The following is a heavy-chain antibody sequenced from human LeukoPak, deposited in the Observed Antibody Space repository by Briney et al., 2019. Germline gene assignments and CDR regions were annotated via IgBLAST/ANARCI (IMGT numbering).Heavy chain of an antibody. CDR1: GDSISSYY. CDR2: MHNGLHT. J-gene: IGHJ4*02. Sequence: SETLSLTCTVPGDSISSYYWSWIRQPPGKGLEWIGYMHNGLHTNYNPFLKSQVTISGTTSQNQPSLKLTPWTAADTAVYYCAATIKRDYGDTNLDYWGQGTLVTVSS. CDR3: AATIKRDYGDTNLDY. V-gene: IGHV4-59*01. D-gene: IGHD4/OR15-4a*01.